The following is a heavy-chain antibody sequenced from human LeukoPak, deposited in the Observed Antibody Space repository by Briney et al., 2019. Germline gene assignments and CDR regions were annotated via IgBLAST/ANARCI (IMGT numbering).Heavy chain of an antibody. CDR1: GASFSTTNY. CDR3: AFGSTGYHEAAFDI. CDR2: MYYSGSS. D-gene: IGHD2-8*02. Sequence: PSETLSLTCTVSGASFSTTNYWGWIRQPPGKGLEWIASMYYSGSSYENPSVRSRVTTSVDTFKNQFSLRLSSVTAADTAIYYCAFGSTGYHEAAFDIWGQGTMVTVSS. V-gene: IGHV4-39*01. J-gene: IGHJ3*02.